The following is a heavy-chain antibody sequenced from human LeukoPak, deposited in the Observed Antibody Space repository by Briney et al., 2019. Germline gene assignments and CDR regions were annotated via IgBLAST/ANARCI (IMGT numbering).Heavy chain of an antibody. D-gene: IGHD2-2*01. CDR2: IIPIFGTA. Sequence: ASVKVSCKASGGTFSSYAISWVRQAPGQGLEWMGGIIPIFGTANYAQKFQGRVTITADISTSTAYMELSSLRSEDTAVYYCASSSTSFRGWFDPWGQGTLVTVSS. CDR3: ASSSTSFRGWFDP. V-gene: IGHV1-69*06. CDR1: GGTFSSYA. J-gene: IGHJ5*02.